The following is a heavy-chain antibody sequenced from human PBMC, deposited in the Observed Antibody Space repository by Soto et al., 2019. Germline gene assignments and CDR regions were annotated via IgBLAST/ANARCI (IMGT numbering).Heavy chain of an antibody. Sequence: QVQLVQSGAEVKKPGASVKVSCKASGYTFTGYYMNWVRQAPGQGLEWMGWMNPNSGDTNYAQKFQDRVTMTRDTSISTAYLEVTRLRSDDTAVYYCASARLYGGNSGADYWGQGTLVTVSS. CDR3: ASARLYGGNSGADY. D-gene: IGHD4-17*01. CDR1: GYTFTGYY. J-gene: IGHJ4*02. V-gene: IGHV1-2*02. CDR2: MNPNSGDT.